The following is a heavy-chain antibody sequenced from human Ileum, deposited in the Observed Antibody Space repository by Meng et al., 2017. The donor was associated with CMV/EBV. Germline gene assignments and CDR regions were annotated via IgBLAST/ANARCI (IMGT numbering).Heavy chain of an antibody. CDR3: ARGVAGGPFDY. Sequence: QVQLQQWGAGLLKPSETLSLTCAVYGGSFSGYYWSWIRQPPGKGLEWIGEINHSGSTNYNPSLKSRVTISVDTSKNQFSLKLSSVTAADTAVYYCARGVAGGPFDYWGQGTLVTVFS. CDR1: GGSFSGYY. CDR2: INHSGST. V-gene: IGHV4-34*01. D-gene: IGHD2-15*01. J-gene: IGHJ4*02.